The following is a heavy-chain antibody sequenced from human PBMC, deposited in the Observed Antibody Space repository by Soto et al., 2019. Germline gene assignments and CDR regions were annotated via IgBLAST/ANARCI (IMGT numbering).Heavy chain of an antibody. CDR1: GFTFSSYG. Sequence: GGSLRLSCAASGFTFSSYGMHWVRQAPGTGLEWVAVISYDGSNKYYADSVKGRFTISRDNSKNTLYLQMNSLRGEDTAVYYCAKEKGILSAGTGFDYWGQGTLVTVSS. CDR3: AKEKGILSAGTGFDY. CDR2: ISYDGSNK. D-gene: IGHD6-19*01. V-gene: IGHV3-30*18. J-gene: IGHJ4*02.